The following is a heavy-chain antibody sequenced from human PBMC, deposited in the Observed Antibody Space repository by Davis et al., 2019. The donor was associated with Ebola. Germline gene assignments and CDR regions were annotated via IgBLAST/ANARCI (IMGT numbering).Heavy chain of an antibody. V-gene: IGHV4-59*03. J-gene: IGHJ4*02. Sequence: PSETLSLTCTFSDGSISSHYWNWVRQPPGKGLEWIGSIFYTGSAYYNSSLASRATISVDTSKNQFSLKVTSVTAADTAMYYCSERGSSVWGQGTLVTVSS. CDR3: SERGSSV. CDR2: IFYTGSA. D-gene: IGHD3-10*01. CDR1: DGSISSHY.